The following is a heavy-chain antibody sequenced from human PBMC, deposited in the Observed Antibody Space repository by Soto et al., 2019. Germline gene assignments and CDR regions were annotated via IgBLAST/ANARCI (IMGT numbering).Heavy chain of an antibody. Sequence: GGSLRLSCAASGFTFSKYAMTWARQAPGKGLEWVSAISSSGSGTYYVDSVKGRFTVSRDNSKNTLYLQMHSLRAEDTAVYYCARFYYDSSGYLPSPYYYYYGMDVWGQGTTVTVSS. J-gene: IGHJ6*02. CDR2: ISSSGSGT. CDR3: ARFYYDSSGYLPSPYYYYYGMDV. D-gene: IGHD3-22*01. CDR1: GFTFSKYA. V-gene: IGHV3-23*01.